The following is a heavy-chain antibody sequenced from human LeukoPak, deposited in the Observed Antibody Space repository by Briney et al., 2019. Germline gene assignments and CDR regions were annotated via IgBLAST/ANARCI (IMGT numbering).Heavy chain of an antibody. V-gene: IGHV5-51*01. CDR2: IYPGDSDT. CDR3: ASPRGADAFDI. D-gene: IGHD3-10*01. CDR1: GYSFTNYW. Sequence: GESLKISCKGSGYSFTNYWIGWVRQMPGKGLEWMGIIYPGDSDTRYSPSFQGQVTISADKSISTVYLQWSSLEASDTAMYYCASPRGADAFDIWGQGTMVTVSS. J-gene: IGHJ3*02.